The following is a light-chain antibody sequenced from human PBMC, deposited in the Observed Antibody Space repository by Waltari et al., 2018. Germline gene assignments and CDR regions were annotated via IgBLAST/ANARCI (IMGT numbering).Light chain of an antibody. J-gene: IGLJ2*01. Sequence: QSVLTQPPSASGTPGQRVTISCSGSSSNIGSNTVTWYQQPPGTAPKLLIYSNNQRPSGVPDRFAGSKSGTSASLAISGLQSEDEADYYCAAWDDSLNGPDVVFGGGTKLTVL. CDR3: AAWDDSLNGPDVV. CDR2: SNN. V-gene: IGLV1-44*01. CDR1: SSNIGSNT.